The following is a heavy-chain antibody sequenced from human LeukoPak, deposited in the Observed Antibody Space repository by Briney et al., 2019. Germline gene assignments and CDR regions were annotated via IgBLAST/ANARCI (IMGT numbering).Heavy chain of an antibody. D-gene: IGHD3-22*01. CDR1: GGSISNY. Sequence: PSETLSLTCTVSGGSISNYWSWIRQPPGKGLEWIGYIYYSGSTNYNPSLKSRVTISVDTSKNQFSLKLSSVTAADTAVYYCARALIYYDSSGYPTPLYYYGMDVWGQGTTVTVS. V-gene: IGHV4-59*01. CDR2: IYYSGST. CDR3: ARALIYYDSSGYPTPLYYYGMDV. J-gene: IGHJ6*02.